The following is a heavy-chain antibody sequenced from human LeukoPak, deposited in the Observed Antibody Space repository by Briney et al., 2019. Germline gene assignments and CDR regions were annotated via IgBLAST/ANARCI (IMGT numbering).Heavy chain of an antibody. D-gene: IGHD6-13*01. V-gene: IGHV3-48*03. J-gene: IGHJ4*02. Sequence: GGSLRLSCAASGFTFSSYEMNWVRQAPGKGLEWASYISSSGSTIYYADSVKGRFTISRDNAKNSLYLQMNSLRDEDTAVYYCARVGALSSSWLLYWGQGTLVTVSS. CDR1: GFTFSSYE. CDR2: ISSSGSTI. CDR3: ARVGALSSSWLLY.